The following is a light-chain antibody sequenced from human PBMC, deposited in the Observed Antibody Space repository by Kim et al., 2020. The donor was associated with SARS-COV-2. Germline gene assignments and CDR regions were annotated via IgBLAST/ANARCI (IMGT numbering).Light chain of an antibody. Sequence: QSALTQPASVSGSPGQSITISCTGTSSDVGGYNYVSWYQKYPGKAPKLMLYDVTKRPSGVSNRFSGSKSGNTASLTISGLQAEDEADYYCSSYRSSGYVFGTGTKGTVL. CDR2: DVT. V-gene: IGLV2-14*03. J-gene: IGLJ1*01. CDR3: SSYRSSGYV. CDR1: SSDVGGYNY.